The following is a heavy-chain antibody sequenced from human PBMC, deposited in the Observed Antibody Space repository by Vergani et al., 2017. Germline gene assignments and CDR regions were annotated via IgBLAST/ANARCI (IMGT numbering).Heavy chain of an antibody. CDR3: ARARSLGEFDDI. CDR1: GGTFNNYA. J-gene: IGHJ6*01. D-gene: IGHD3-16*01. V-gene: IGHV1-69*13. Sequence: QVQLLQSAAEVKKPGSSVKVSCKASGGTFNNYAISWVRQAPGQGLEWMGRIIPILGTANYPQNFQGRVTITADESTSTAYMELSSLRSEDTAVYYCARARSLGEFDDIWGQRTTVTVSS. CDR2: IIPILGTA.